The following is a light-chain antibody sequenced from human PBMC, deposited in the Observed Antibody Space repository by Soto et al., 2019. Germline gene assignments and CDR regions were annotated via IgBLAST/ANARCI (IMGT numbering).Light chain of an antibody. CDR3: SSYTSSSTLDV. V-gene: IGLV2-14*01. J-gene: IGLJ1*01. Sequence: QSVLTQPPPASGSPGQSITISCTGTSSDVGGYNYVSWYQQHPGKAPKLMIYEVSNRPSGVSNRFSGSKSGNTASLTTSGLQAEDEADYYCSSYTSSSTLDVFGTGTKVTVL. CDR1: SSDVGGYNY. CDR2: EVS.